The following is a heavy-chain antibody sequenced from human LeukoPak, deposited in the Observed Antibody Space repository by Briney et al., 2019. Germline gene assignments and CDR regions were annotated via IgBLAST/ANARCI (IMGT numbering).Heavy chain of an antibody. J-gene: IGHJ4*02. CDR2: ISHDGTNT. D-gene: IGHD2-21*01. CDR3: AKDPGAVVVQAYYLDH. Sequence: PGTSLRLSCVDSGFRFRNFGMHWVRQAPGKGLEWVAAISHDGTNTYHADSVRGRFTISRDNSKNTLYLQMNSLRPEDTAVYYCAKDPGAVVVQAYYLDHWGQGTLVTVSS. V-gene: IGHV3-30*18. CDR1: GFRFRNFG.